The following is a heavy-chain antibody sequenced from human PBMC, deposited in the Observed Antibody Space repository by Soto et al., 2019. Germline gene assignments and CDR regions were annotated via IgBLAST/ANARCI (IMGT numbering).Heavy chain of an antibody. Sequence: QVQMVESGGGVVQPGRSLRLSCAASGFTFSTDDMHWVRQAPGKWLDWVAEIWYDGSNQDYADSVKGRFTISRDNARNTLFLQMNSLRGEDTAVYYCASGYGVKSGTFDFWGQGTMVTVSS. D-gene: IGHD4-17*01. CDR1: GFTFSTDD. CDR3: ASGYGVKSGTFDF. V-gene: IGHV3-33*03. J-gene: IGHJ3*01. CDR2: IWYDGSNQ.